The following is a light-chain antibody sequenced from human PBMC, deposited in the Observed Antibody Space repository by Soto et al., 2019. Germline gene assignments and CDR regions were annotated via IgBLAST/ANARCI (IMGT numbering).Light chain of an antibody. CDR1: QPVLSRSNNKNY. CDR3: QQYDSAPWA. J-gene: IGKJ1*01. CDR2: WAS. Sequence: DIVMTQSPDSLAVSLGERATINCKSSQPVLSRSNNKNYLSWYQQKPGQPPKLLISWASTRESGVPDRFSGSGSGTDFTLTISTLQAEDVAVYYCQQYDSAPWAFGQGTKVELQ. V-gene: IGKV4-1*01.